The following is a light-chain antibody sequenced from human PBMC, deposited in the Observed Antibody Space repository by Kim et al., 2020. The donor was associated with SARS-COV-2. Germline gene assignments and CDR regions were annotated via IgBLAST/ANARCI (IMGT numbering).Light chain of an antibody. CDR2: AAS. CDR1: QSIASY. CDR3: QQSYSTPPGWT. J-gene: IGKJ1*01. Sequence: DIQMTQSPSSLSASVGDRVTITCRASQSIASYLNWYQQKPGIAPNLLIYAASSLQSGVPPRFSGSGSGTDFTLTISSLQPEDFATYYCQQSYSTPPGWTFGQGTKVDIK. V-gene: IGKV1-39*01.